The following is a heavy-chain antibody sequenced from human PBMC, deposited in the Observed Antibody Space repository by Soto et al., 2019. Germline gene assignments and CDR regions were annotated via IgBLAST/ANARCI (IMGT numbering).Heavy chain of an antibody. CDR1: GFTFDDYA. D-gene: IGHD3-9*01. Sequence: EVQLVESGGGLVQPGRSLRLSCAASGFTFDDYAMHWVRQAPGKGLEWVSGISWNSGSIGYADSVKGRFTISRDNAKNSLYLQMNRLIAEDTALYYCAKSRAMYYDIDDGMDVWGQGTTVTVSS. CDR2: ISWNSGSI. V-gene: IGHV3-9*01. J-gene: IGHJ6*02. CDR3: AKSRAMYYDIDDGMDV.